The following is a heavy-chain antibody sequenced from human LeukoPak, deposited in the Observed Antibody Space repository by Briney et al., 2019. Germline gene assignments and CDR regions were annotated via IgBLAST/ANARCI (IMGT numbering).Heavy chain of an antibody. V-gene: IGHV3-33*01. J-gene: IGHJ3*02. CDR1: GFTFSSYG. Sequence: GGSLRLSCAASGFTFSSYGMHWVRQAPGKGLEWVAVIWYDGSNKYYADSVKGRFTISRDNSKNTLYLQMNSLRAEDTAVYYCARDRSAYCGGDCYSHAFDIWGQGTMVTVSS. CDR2: IWYDGSNK. CDR3: ARDRSAYCGGDCYSHAFDI. D-gene: IGHD2-21*02.